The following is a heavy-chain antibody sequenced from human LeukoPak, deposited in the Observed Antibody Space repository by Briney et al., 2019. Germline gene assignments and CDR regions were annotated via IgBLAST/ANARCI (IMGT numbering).Heavy chain of an antibody. CDR2: IYYSGST. CDR1: GGSISSYY. Sequence: PSETLSLTCTVSGGSISSYYWSWIRQPPGKGLEWIGYIYYSGSTNYNPSLKSRITISVDTSKNQFSLKLSSVTAADTAVYYCARERNGAFDIWGQGTMVTVSS. D-gene: IGHD1-1*01. CDR3: ARERNGAFDI. J-gene: IGHJ3*02. V-gene: IGHV4-59*01.